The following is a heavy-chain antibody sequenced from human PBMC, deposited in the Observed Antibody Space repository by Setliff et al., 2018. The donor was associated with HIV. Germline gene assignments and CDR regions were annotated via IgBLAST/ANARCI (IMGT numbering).Heavy chain of an antibody. CDR1: GDSISNYY. CDR2: IYTTGST. J-gene: IGHJ2*01. CDR3: ARALGSRYNWNYRYWYFDL. Sequence: SETLSLTCTVSGDSISNYYWSWVRQPPGKGLEWIGYIYTTGSTNYNPSLKSRVTMSVDTSKNQFSLKLSSVTAADTAVYYCARALGSRYNWNYRYWYFDLWGRGTLVTVSS. D-gene: IGHD1-7*01. V-gene: IGHV4-4*09.